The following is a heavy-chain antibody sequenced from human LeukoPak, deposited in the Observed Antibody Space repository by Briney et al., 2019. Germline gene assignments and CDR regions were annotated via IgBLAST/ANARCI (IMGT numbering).Heavy chain of an antibody. D-gene: IGHD3-10*01. V-gene: IGHV3-20*04. J-gene: IGHJ6*03. CDR3: ARRVDGSGRYRGYYYYYMDV. Sequence: PGGSLRLSCAASGFTFDDFGMSWVRQAPGKGLEWVSGINWNGASTGYADSVKGRFTISRDNAKNSLYLQMNSQRAEDTALYYCARRVDGSGRYRGYYYYYMDVWGKGTTVTISS. CDR1: GFTFDDFG. CDR2: INWNGAST.